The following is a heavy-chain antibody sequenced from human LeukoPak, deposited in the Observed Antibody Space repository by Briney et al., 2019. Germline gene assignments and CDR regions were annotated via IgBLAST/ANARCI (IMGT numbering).Heavy chain of an antibody. CDR2: IYHSGTT. J-gene: IGHJ4*02. D-gene: IGHD3-10*01. CDR3: ARGEGQYGSGSYSYYFDY. Sequence: SETLSLTCAVSGYSISSGYYWGWFRQPPGKGPGWIGCIYHSGTTYYNPSLKSRVTISVDTSKNQFSLKLSSVTAADTAVYYCARGEGQYGSGSYSYYFDYWGQGTLVTVSS. CDR1: GYSISSGYY. V-gene: IGHV4-38-2*01.